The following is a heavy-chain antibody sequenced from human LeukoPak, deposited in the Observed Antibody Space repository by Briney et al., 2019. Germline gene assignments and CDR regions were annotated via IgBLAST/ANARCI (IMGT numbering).Heavy chain of an antibody. J-gene: IGHJ3*02. Sequence: GGSLRLSCAASGFTVSSNYMSWVRQAPGKGLEWVSVIYSGGSTYYADSVKGRFTISRDNSKNTLYLQMNSLRAEDTAVYYCARAHPYDPVAFDIWGQGTIVTVSS. CDR1: GFTVSSNY. CDR2: IYSGGST. CDR3: ARAHPYDPVAFDI. D-gene: IGHD2-21*01. V-gene: IGHV3-53*01.